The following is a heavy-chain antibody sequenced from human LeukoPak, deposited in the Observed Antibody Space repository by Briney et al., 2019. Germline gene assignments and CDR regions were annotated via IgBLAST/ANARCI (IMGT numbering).Heavy chain of an antibody. CDR1: GAXIRGYY. J-gene: IGHJ4*02. CDR3: AILPTV. D-gene: IGHD1-14*01. V-gene: IGHV4-59*01. CDR2: IYNSVN. Sequence: SETLSLTCTVSGAXIRGYYWSWVRQPPGKGLEFIGYIYNSVNDYNPSLKSRVIISSDPSKNQFSLRLTSMTAADTAVYYCAILPTVWGQGTLVTVSS.